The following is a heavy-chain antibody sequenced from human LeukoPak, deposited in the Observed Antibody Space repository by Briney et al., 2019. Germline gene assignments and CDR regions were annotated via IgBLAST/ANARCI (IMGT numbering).Heavy chain of an antibody. CDR3: AKHFYDSGSYYNVDS. CDR2: LTGSDGRT. D-gene: IGHD3-10*01. CDR1: GFIFSSYP. Sequence: HTGGSLRLSCAASGFIFSSYPMSWVRQAPGKGLEWVSALTGSDGRTYYADFVKGRFTISRENSKKTLYLQMNSLRADDTAVYYCAKHFYDSGSYYNVDSWGQGTLVTVSS. V-gene: IGHV3-23*01. J-gene: IGHJ4*02.